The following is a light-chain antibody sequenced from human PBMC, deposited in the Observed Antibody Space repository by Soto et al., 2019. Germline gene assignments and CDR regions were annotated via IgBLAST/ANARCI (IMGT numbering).Light chain of an antibody. CDR1: TSDIGAYNY. V-gene: IGLV2-8*01. CDR3: SSYTSSASLV. Sequence: QSVLTQPPSASGSPGQSVTISCTGTTSDIGAYNYVSWYQQRPGKAPKLIIYEVTRRPSGVPDRIFGSKSYTTASLTVSGLQAEDEADYYCSSYTSSASLVFGTGTKVTVL. CDR2: EVT. J-gene: IGLJ1*01.